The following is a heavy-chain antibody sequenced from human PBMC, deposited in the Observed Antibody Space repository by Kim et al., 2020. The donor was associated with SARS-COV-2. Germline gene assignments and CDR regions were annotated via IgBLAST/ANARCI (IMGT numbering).Heavy chain of an antibody. V-gene: IGHV1-46*01. Sequence: QGRVTMTRDTSTSTVYMELSSLRSEDTAVYYCARVKIGDYDSSGYYFFDYWGQGTLVTVSS. J-gene: IGHJ4*02. CDR3: ARVKIGDYDSSGYYFFDY. D-gene: IGHD3-22*01.